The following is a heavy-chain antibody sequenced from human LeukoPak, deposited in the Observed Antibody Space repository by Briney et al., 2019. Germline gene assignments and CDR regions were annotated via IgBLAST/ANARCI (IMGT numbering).Heavy chain of an antibody. Sequence: KPGGSLRLSCAASGLSFRKYNINWVRQTPGKGLEWVSFISGSSSDTNYADSVKGRFTISRDNAKNSLYLEMNSLRAEDTAVYYCARDISAPGDLLYFDHWGQGTLVTVSS. D-gene: IGHD2-21*02. CDR1: GLSFRKYN. CDR3: ARDISAPGDLLYFDH. V-gene: IGHV3-21*01. CDR2: ISGSSSDT. J-gene: IGHJ4*02.